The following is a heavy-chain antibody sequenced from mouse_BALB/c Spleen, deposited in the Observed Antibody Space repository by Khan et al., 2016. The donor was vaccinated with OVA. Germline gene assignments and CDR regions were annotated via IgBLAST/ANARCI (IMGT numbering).Heavy chain of an antibody. J-gene: IGHJ4*01. V-gene: IGHV3-2*02. CDR2: IRYSGST. CDR1: GYSITSDCA. D-gene: IGHD1-1*01. CDR3: ARRGIYYNGSSYGYYAMDY. Sequence: EVQLQESGPGLVEPSQSLSLTCTVTGYSITSDCAWNWIRQFPGNKLEWMGYIRYSGSTSYTPSLKSRISITRDTSKNQFFLQLSSVTTEDTATYYCARRGIYYNGSSYGYYAMDYWGQGTSVTVSS.